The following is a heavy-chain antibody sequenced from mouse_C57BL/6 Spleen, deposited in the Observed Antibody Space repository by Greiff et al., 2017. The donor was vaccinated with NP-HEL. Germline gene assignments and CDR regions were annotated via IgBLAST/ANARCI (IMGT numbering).Heavy chain of an antibody. CDR2: INPNNGGT. Sequence: EVQLQQSGPELVKPGASVKMSCKASGYTFTDYNMHWVKQSHGKSLEWIGYINPNNGGTSYNQKFKGKATLTVNKSSSTAYMELRSLTSEDSAVYYCAATVVATGYFDYWGQGTTLTVSS. CDR1: GYTFTDYN. V-gene: IGHV1-22*01. CDR3: AATVVATGYFDY. D-gene: IGHD1-1*01. J-gene: IGHJ2*01.